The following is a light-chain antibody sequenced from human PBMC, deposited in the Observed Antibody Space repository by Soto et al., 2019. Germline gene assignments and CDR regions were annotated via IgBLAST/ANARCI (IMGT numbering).Light chain of an antibody. CDR3: SSYTTSSIYV. Sequence: QSSLTHPPSVSGSPGQSVAISCTGTSSDVGSYNRVSWYQQPPGTAPKVMIYEVSNRPSGVPDRFSGSKSGNTASLTISGLQAADEADYYCSSYTTSSIYVFGTGTKATVL. CDR1: SSDVGSYNR. J-gene: IGLJ1*01. V-gene: IGLV2-18*02. CDR2: EVS.